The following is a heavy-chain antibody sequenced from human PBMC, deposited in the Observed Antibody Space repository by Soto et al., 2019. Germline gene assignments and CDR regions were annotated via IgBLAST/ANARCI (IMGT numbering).Heavy chain of an antibody. D-gene: IGHD6-13*01. Sequence: EVQLVESGGGLVQPGRSLRLSCAASGFTFDDYAMHWVRQVPGKGLEWVSGINWNSGSIGYGDSVKGRFAISRDNAKNSLHLQMNSLSAEDTAFYYCVKEESINWYSGDVRHWGQGTLVTVSS. CDR3: VKEESINWYSGDVRH. J-gene: IGHJ1*01. CDR2: INWNSGSI. V-gene: IGHV3-9*01. CDR1: GFTFDDYA.